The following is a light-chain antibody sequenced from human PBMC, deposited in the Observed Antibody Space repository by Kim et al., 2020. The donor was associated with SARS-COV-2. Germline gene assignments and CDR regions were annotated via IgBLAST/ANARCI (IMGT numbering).Light chain of an antibody. CDR2: AAS. V-gene: IGKV1-8*01. CDR1: QGISGY. Sequence: ASTGDRVTITCRASQGISGYLAWYQQKPGKAPKLLIYAASTLQSGVPSRFSGSGSGTDFTLTISCLQSEDFATYYCQQYYSYPWTFGQGTKVDIK. CDR3: QQYYSYPWT. J-gene: IGKJ1*01.